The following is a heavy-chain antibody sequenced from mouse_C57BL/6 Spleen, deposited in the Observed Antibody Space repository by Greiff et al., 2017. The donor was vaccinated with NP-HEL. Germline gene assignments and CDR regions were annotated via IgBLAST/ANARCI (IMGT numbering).Heavy chain of an antibody. CDR1: GYTFTSYG. V-gene: IGHV1-81*01. CDR2: IYPRSGNT. CDR3: ARSNYDYDFYYFDY. D-gene: IGHD2-4*01. J-gene: IGHJ2*01. Sequence: QVQLQQSGAELARPGASVKLSCKASGYTFTSYGISWVKQRTGQGLEWIGEIYPRSGNTYYNEKFKGKATLTADKSSSTAYMELRSLTSEDSAVYFCARSNYDYDFYYFDYWGQGTTLTVSS.